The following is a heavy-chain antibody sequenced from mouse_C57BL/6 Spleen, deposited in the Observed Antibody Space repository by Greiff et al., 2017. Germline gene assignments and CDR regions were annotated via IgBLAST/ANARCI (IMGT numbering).Heavy chain of an antibody. CDR1: GFTFTDYY. CDR3: ARYPYDYDPYYYAMDY. J-gene: IGHJ4*01. D-gene: IGHD2-4*01. Sequence: EVQLQESGGGLVQPGGSLSLSCAASGFTFTDYYMSWVRQPPGKALEWLGFIRNKANGYTTEYSASVKGRFTISRDNSQSILYLQMNALRAEDSATYYCARYPYDYDPYYYAMDYWGQGTSVTVSS. V-gene: IGHV7-3*01. CDR2: IRNKANGYTT.